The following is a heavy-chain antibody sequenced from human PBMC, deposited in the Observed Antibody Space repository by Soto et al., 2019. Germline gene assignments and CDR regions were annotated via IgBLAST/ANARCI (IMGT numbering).Heavy chain of an antibody. J-gene: IGHJ5*02. V-gene: IGHV3-23*01. CDR2: ISGGGDNT. Sequence: QPGGSLRLSCAASRFTFSSYAMGWVRQAPGKGLEWVSSISGGGDNTYYADSVKGRFTISRDNSKNTLYLQMNSLRADDTAVYYCAKGPWELGSNWFDPWGQGTRVTVSS. CDR1: RFTFSSYA. D-gene: IGHD3-10*01. CDR3: AKGPWELGSNWFDP.